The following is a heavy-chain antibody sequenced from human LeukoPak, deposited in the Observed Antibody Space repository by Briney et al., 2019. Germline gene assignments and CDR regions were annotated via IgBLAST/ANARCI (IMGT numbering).Heavy chain of an antibody. V-gene: IGHV1-69*13. CDR1: GGTFSSYA. CDR3: ARSGIAAAGTSYYYYYMDV. J-gene: IGHJ6*03. Sequence: ASVKVSFKASGGTFSSYAISWVRPAPGQGLEWMGGIIPIFGTANYAQKFQGRVTITADESTSTAYMELSSLRSEDTAVYYCARSGIAAAGTSYYYYYMDVWGKGTTVTISS. D-gene: IGHD6-13*01. CDR2: IIPIFGTA.